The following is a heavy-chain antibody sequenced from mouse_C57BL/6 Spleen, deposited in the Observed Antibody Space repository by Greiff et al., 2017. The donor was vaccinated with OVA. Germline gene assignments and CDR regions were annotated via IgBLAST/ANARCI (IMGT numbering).Heavy chain of an antibody. D-gene: IGHD3-2*02. J-gene: IGHJ4*01. CDR1: GFSLTSYG. Sequence: VQLMESGPGLVAPSQSLSITCTVSGFSLTSYGVNWVRQPPGKGLEWLVVIWSDGSTTYNSAPKSRLSISKDNSKSNVLLKMNSLQTNDTAVYYCARDSSGYDAMDDWGQGTSVTVSS. CDR2: IWSDGST. CDR3: ARDSSGYDAMDD. V-gene: IGHV2-6*03.